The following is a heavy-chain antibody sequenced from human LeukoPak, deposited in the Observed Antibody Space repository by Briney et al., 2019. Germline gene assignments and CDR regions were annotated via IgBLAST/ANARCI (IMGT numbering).Heavy chain of an antibody. CDR1: AYTFTSYG. D-gene: IGHD5-18*01. CDR2: ISAYNSNT. Sequence: SVTLSCKPSAYTFTSYGISWVRQVPKQGLEWMGWISAYNSNTNDAQKLQCRLTITADTATSTAYMELRSLRSDDTAVYYCASQKEVDTAMAHPLRWPDAFDIWGQGTMVSVSS. J-gene: IGHJ3*02. V-gene: IGHV1-18*01. CDR3: ASQKEVDTAMAHPLRWPDAFDI.